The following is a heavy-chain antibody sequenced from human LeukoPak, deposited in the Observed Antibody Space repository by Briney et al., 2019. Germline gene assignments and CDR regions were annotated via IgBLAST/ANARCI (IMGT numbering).Heavy chain of an antibody. CDR3: ARMYYFDSGSDNWFDP. J-gene: IGHJ5*02. D-gene: IGHD3-10*01. CDR2: FDPEDGET. CDR1: GYTLTELS. V-gene: IGHV1-24*01. Sequence: ASVKVSCKVSGYTLTELSMHWVRQAPGKGLEWMGGFDPEDGETIYAQKFQGRVTITADKSTSTAYMELSSLRSEDTAVYYCARMYYFDSGSDNWFDPWGQGTLVTVSS.